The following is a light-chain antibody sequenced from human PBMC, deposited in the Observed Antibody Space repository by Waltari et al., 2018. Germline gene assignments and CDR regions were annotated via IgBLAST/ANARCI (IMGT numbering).Light chain of an antibody. J-gene: IGKJ4*01. CDR1: QSVSYY. Sequence: ERATLSCRASQSVSYYLAWYQQKPGQAPRLLIYDASNSATGIPARFSGSGSGTDFTLTISSLEPEDFAVYYCQQRTNWPLTFGGGTKVEI. CDR3: QQRTNWPLT. V-gene: IGKV3-11*01. CDR2: DAS.